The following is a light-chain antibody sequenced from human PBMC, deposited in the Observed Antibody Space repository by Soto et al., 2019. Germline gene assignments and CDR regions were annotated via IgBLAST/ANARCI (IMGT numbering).Light chain of an antibody. V-gene: IGLV1-40*01. CDR1: SSNIGAGYG. CDR3: QSYDSSLSAWV. CDR2: GNS. J-gene: IGLJ3*02. Sequence: QSVVKQPPSVSGAPGQRVTISCTGSSSNIGAGYGVHWYQQLPGAAPKVLIFGNSNRPSGVPDRFSGSKSGTSASLAITGLQAEDEGDYYCQSYDSSLSAWVFGGGTKLTVL.